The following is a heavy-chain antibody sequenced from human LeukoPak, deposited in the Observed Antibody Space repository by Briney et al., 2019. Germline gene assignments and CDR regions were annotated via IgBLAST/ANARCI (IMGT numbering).Heavy chain of an antibody. D-gene: IGHD2-15*01. V-gene: IGHV4-30-4*01. J-gene: IGHJ4*02. CDR1: GGSISSGDYY. Sequence: SETLSLTCTVSGGSISSGDYYWSWIRQPPGKGLEWIGYIYYSGSTYYNPSLKSRVTISVDTSKNQLSLKLSSVTAADTAVYYCAREPLGYCSGGSCYSAPDYWGQGTLVTVSS. CDR3: AREPLGYCSGGSCYSAPDY. CDR2: IYYSGST.